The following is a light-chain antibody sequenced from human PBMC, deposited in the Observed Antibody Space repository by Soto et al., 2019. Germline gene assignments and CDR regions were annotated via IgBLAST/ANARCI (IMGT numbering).Light chain of an antibody. CDR1: SSDVGAYNY. J-gene: IGLJ1*01. V-gene: IGLV2-11*01. CDR3: CSYAGSYTVV. CDR2: DVT. Sequence: QSALTQPRSVSGSPGQSVTISCTGASSDVGAYNYVSLYQQRPGNAPKLMIYDVTKRPSGVPDRFSGSKSGNTASLTISGLQTEDEADYYCCSYAGSYTVVLGTGTKLTVL.